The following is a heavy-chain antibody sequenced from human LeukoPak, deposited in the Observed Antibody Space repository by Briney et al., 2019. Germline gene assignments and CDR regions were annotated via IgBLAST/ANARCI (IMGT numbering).Heavy chain of an antibody. Sequence: PSETLSLTCTVSGGSISNYYWTWIRQPPGKGLEWIGYIYYTGATSYNPSLKSRVTISVDTSKSQFSLKLTSVTAADTAVYYCAKYGGSGWAIDYWGQGTLVTVSS. CDR3: AKYGGSGWAIDY. J-gene: IGHJ4*02. CDR2: IYYTGAT. D-gene: IGHD6-19*01. V-gene: IGHV4-59*08. CDR1: GGSISNYY.